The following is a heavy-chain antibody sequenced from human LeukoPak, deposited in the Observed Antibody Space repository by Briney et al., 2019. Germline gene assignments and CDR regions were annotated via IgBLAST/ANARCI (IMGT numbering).Heavy chain of an antibody. CDR1: GGSFSGYY. CDR3: ARHVGRRAGYSYGYVRDWFDP. D-gene: IGHD5-18*01. J-gene: IGHJ5*02. V-gene: IGHV4-34*01. Sequence: SETLSLTCAVYGGSFSGYYWSWIRQPPGKGLEWIGEINHSGSTNYNPSLKSRVTISVDTSKNQFSLKLSSVTAADTAVYYCARHVGRRAGYSYGYVRDWFDPWGQGTLVTVSS. CDR2: INHSGST.